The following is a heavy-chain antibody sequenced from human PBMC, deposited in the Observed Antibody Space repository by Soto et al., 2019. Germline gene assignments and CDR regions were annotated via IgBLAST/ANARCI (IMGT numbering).Heavy chain of an antibody. CDR2: ISGYNGNT. V-gene: IGHV1-18*01. Sequence: QVQLVQSGAEVKKPGASVTVSCKTSGYTFSNYGINWVRQAPGQGLEWMGWISGYNGNTNYAQTVQGSVALTTDTSTGTVYMELRSLTSDATAIYSCSRFIMVGGWFDPNYYHGMDVWGQGTTVTVSS. CDR1: GYTFSNYG. J-gene: IGHJ6*02. CDR3: SRFIMVGGWFDPNYYHGMDV. D-gene: IGHD6-19*01.